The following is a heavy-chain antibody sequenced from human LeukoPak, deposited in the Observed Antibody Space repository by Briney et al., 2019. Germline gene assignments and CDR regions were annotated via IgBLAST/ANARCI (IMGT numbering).Heavy chain of an antibody. D-gene: IGHD3-22*01. V-gene: IGHV4-34*01. Sequence: SETLSLTCAVYGGSFSGYYWSWIRRPPGEGLEWIGEINHSGSTNYNPSLKSRVTISVDTSKNQFSLKLSSVTAADTAVYYCARDPQGGYYYDSSGYYTYFDYWGQGTLVTVSS. J-gene: IGHJ4*02. CDR1: GGSFSGYY. CDR3: ARDPQGGYYYDSSGYYTYFDY. CDR2: INHSGST.